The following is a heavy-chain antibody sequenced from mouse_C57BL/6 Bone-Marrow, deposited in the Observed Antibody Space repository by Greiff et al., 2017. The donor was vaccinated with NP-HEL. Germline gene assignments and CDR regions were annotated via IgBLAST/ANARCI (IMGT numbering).Heavy chain of an antibody. Sequence: QVQLQQSGPELVKPGASVKISCKASGYAFSSSWMNWVKQRPGKGLEWIGRIYPGDGDTNYNGKFKGKATLTADKSSSTAYMQLSSLTSEDSAVYFCVPNYDYDVGFAYWGQGTLVTVSA. J-gene: IGHJ3*01. V-gene: IGHV1-82*01. D-gene: IGHD2-4*01. CDR3: VPNYDYDVGFAY. CDR2: IYPGDGDT. CDR1: GYAFSSSW.